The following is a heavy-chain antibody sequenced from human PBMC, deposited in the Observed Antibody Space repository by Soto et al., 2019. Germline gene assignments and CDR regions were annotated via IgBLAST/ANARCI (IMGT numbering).Heavy chain of an antibody. V-gene: IGHV4-39*01. J-gene: IGHJ4*02. CDR2: IYYSGRT. CDR1: VGSISSSSSYY. CDR3: ARQRTTVVTQAYFDH. Sequence: SETLSLTCTVSVGSISSSSSYYWGWILQPPGTGLEWIGRIYYSGRTYYNPSFKSRVTISIDTSKNQFSLKLSSVTATDTAVYYCARQRTTVVTQAYFDHWGQGALVTVSS. D-gene: IGHD2-21*02.